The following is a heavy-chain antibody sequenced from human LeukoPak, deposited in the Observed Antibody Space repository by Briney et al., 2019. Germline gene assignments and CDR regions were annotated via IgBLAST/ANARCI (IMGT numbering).Heavy chain of an antibody. CDR2: INHSGST. D-gene: IGHD5-12*01. CDR3: ARVAYSGYDYRGYFDY. Sequence: SETLSLTCAVYGGSFSGYYWSWIRQPPGKGLEWIGEINHSGSTNYNPSLKSRVTISVDTSKNQFSLKLSSVTAADTAVYYCARVAYSGYDYRGYFDYWGQGTLVTVSS. J-gene: IGHJ4*02. V-gene: IGHV4-34*01. CDR1: GGSFSGYY.